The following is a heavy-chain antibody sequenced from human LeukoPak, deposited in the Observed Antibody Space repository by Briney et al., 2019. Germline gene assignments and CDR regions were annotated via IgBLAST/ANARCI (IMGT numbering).Heavy chain of an antibody. V-gene: IGHV3-23*01. CDR2: ISGSGGNT. CDR3: ARDKNWAFDY. D-gene: IGHD7-27*01. CDR1: GFTFSSYT. J-gene: IGHJ4*02. Sequence: LSGGSLRLSCAASGFTFSSYTMSWVRQAPGKGLEWVSAISGSGGNTYYADSVKGRFTISRDNSKNTLYLQMNSLKDEDTAVYYCARDKNWAFDYWGQGNLVTVSS.